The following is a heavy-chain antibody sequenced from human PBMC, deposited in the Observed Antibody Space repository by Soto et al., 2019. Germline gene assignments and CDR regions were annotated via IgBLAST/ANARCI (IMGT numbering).Heavy chain of an antibody. D-gene: IGHD6-19*01. CDR1: GFTFSTYT. CDR2: LSNNGINT. V-gene: IGHV3-30-3*01. Sequence: QVELVESGGGVVQPGRSLRLSCAASGFTFSTYTMYWVRQAPGKGLEWVAGLSNNGINTDYADSVKGRFTISRDNSMHTLHQQMNSLRAEDPAVYFCAREGSLAVAAPGYWGQGTLVTFSS. J-gene: IGHJ4*02. CDR3: AREGSLAVAAPGY.